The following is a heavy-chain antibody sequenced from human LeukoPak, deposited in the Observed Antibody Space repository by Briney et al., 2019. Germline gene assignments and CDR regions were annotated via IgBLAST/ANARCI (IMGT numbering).Heavy chain of an antibody. J-gene: IGHJ6*03. D-gene: IGHD3-10*01. CDR1: GFTVSSNS. V-gene: IGHV3-66*04. Sequence: GGSLRLSCTVSGFTVSSNSMSWVRQAPGKGLEWVSFIYSDNTHYSDSVKGRSTISTDNAKNSLYLQMNSLRAEDTAVYYCARHGSGSFYYYYYMDVWGKGTTVTISS. CDR3: ARHGSGSFYYYYYMDV. CDR2: IYSDNT.